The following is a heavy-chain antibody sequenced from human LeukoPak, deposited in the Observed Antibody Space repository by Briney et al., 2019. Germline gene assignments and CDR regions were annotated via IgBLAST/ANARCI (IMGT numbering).Heavy chain of an antibody. CDR3: ARAGYDTLDY. CDR1: GFTFSSYW. V-gene: IGHV3-7*01. J-gene: IGHJ4*02. Sequence: GGTLRLSCAASGFTFSSYWMSSVRQAPGQRLEWVANIKQDGSEKYYVESVKGRFTISRDNTKNSLYLQMSSLRAEDTAVYCCARAGYDTLDYWGQGTLVTVSS. D-gene: IGHD5-12*01. CDR2: IKQDGSEK.